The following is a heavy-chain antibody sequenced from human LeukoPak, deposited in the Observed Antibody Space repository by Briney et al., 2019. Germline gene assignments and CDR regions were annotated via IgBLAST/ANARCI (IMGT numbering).Heavy chain of an antibody. Sequence: GGSLRLSCAASGFTFSSYGMHWVRQAPGKGVEWVAVISSDGNNKYYADSVKGRFTISRDNSKNTLSLQMDSLRAEDTTVYYCAKDVSGSYFYGMAVWGRGTTVTVSS. D-gene: IGHD3-10*01. J-gene: IGHJ6*02. CDR1: GFTFSSYG. CDR3: AKDVSGSYFYGMAV. V-gene: IGHV3-30*18. CDR2: ISSDGNNK.